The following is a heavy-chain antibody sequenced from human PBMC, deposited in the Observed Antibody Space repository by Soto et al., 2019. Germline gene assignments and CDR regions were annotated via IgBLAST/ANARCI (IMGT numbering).Heavy chain of an antibody. CDR2: ISYDGSNK. J-gene: IGHJ6*04. CDR1: GFTFSSYA. Sequence: PGGSLRLSCAASGFTFSSYAMHWVRQAPGKGLEGVAVISYDGSNKYYADSVKGRFTISRDNSKNTLYLQMNGLRAEDTAVYYCARGSSGSTEGGYHYGMDVWGKGTTVTVSS. CDR3: ARGSSGSTEGGYHYGMDV. V-gene: IGHV3-30*14. D-gene: IGHD6-25*01.